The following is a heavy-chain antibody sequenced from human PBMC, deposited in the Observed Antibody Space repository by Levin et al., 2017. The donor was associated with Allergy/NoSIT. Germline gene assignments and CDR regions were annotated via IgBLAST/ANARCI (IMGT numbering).Heavy chain of an antibody. J-gene: IGHJ4*02. D-gene: IGHD4-17*01. Sequence: PGGSLRLSCAASGFTFSDYALSWVRQAPGKGLEWISYISGSSNNMYYADSVTGRFTISRDNAKSSLYLQMNSLTDEDTAVYYCARDYGGYGGVPWGQGTLVTVSS. CDR2: ISGSSNNM. V-gene: IGHV3-48*02. CDR3: ARDYGGYGGVP. CDR1: GFTFSDYA.